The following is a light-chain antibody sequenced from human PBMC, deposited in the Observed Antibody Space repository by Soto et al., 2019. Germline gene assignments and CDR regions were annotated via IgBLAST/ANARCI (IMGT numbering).Light chain of an antibody. Sequence: EIVLTQSPATLSLSPGERATLSCRASQSVSSYLDWYQQKPGQAPRLLIYDASNRATGIPARFSGSGSGTDFTLTISSREPEDFAVYYCQQRSNWPPIFTFGPGTKVDMK. V-gene: IGKV3-11*01. CDR2: DAS. CDR1: QSVSSY. J-gene: IGKJ3*01. CDR3: QQRSNWPPIFT.